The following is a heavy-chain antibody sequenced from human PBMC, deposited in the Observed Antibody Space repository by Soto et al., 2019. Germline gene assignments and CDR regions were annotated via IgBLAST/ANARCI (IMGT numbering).Heavy chain of an antibody. J-gene: IGHJ4*02. CDR1: GGSISTSNW. CDR2: IYHSGST. Sequence: PSETLSLTCTVSGGSISTSNWWSWVRQPPGKGLEWIGEIYHSGSTNYNPSLKSRVTISVDKSKNQFSLKLSFVTAADTAVYYCAKKQYVVGVFDYWGLGTLVTVS. V-gene: IGHV4-4*02. D-gene: IGHD3-10*01. CDR3: AKKQYVVGVFDY.